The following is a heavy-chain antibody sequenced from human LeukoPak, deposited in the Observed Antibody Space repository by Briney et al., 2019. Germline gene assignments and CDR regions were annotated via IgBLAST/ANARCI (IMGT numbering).Heavy chain of an antibody. D-gene: IGHD6-13*01. CDR1: GCGFTSYW. Sequence: GGALKISCKGSGCGFTSYWIGWGREVPGKGLEGMGRIYTGECDTRYSPSFKGQVTISADKSISTAYLQWSSLKASDTAMYYCARSSSWTLYYFDYWGQGTLVTVSP. V-gene: IGHV5-51*01. CDR2: IYTGECDT. J-gene: IGHJ4*02. CDR3: ARSSSWTLYYFDY.